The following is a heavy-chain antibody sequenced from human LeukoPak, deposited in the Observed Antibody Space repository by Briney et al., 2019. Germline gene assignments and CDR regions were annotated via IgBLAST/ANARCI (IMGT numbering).Heavy chain of an antibody. J-gene: IGHJ6*02. CDR3: ARVGGPNYFSYGMDV. CDR1: GGSMTSYY. D-gene: IGHD3-16*01. Sequence: SETLSLTCTVSGGSMTSYYWSWIRQPPGKGLEWIGSIYHSGSTNYHPSLKSRVTISIDTSKNQFSLKLTSVTPADTAVYYCARVGGPNYFSYGMDVWGQGTTVTVSS. V-gene: IGHV4-59*01. CDR2: IYHSGST.